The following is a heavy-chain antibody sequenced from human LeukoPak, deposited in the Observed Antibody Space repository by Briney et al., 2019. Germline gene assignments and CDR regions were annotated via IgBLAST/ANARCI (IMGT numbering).Heavy chain of an antibody. CDR1: GYTFTSYA. CDR3: ARDYGILTGYYDVYFDY. Sequence: GASVKVPCKASGYTFTSYAMHWVRQAPGQRLEWMGWINAGNGNTKYSQKFQGRVTITRDTSASTAYMELSSLRSEDTAVYYCARDYGILTGYYDVYFDYWGQGTLVTVSS. D-gene: IGHD3-9*01. J-gene: IGHJ4*02. CDR2: INAGNGNT. V-gene: IGHV1-3*01.